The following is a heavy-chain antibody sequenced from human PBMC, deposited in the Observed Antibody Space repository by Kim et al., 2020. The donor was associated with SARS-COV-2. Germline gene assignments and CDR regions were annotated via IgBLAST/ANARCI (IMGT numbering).Heavy chain of an antibody. CDR2: IAPSGAT. Sequence: GGSLRLSCAASGFTFNSHDMSWFRQAPEKGLEWISYIAPSGATFYADSVKGRFTISGDTSKNTVSLQMNSLRAEDTAVFYCSRGHVADWGQGTLATV. CDR1: GFTFNSHD. J-gene: IGHJ1*01. D-gene: IGHD3-16*01. CDR3: SRGHVAD. V-gene: IGHV3-23*01.